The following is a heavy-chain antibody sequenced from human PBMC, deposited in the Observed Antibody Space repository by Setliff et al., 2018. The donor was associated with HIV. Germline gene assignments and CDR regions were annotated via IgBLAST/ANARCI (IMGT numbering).Heavy chain of an antibody. J-gene: IGHJ3*01. D-gene: IGHD2-15*01. V-gene: IGHV4-39*07. CDR3: ARDRIEVVVDGPHDVFDV. CDR1: GGSISSSSYY. CDR2: LYYRGTT. Sequence: SETLSLTCTVSGGSISSSSYYWGWIRQPPGKGPEWIGSLYYRGTTYYNPSLTSRVTLSVDTSKNQFFLKLTSLSAADTAVYYCARDRIEVVVDGPHDVFDVWGRGTTVTVSS.